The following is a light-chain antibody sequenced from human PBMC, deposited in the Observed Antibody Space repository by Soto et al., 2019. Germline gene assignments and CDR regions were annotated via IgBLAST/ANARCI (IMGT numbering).Light chain of an antibody. J-gene: IGKJ1*01. CDR1: QSISSW. CDR3: QYYNNYCWT. CDR2: KTS. Sequence: DIQLTQSPSTLSASVGDRVTITCRASQSISSWLAWYQQKPGKAPKFLIYKTSNLESGVPSRFSGSGSGTEFTLTISSLQPDDFATYYSQYYNNYCWTFGKGTKVEIK. V-gene: IGKV1-5*03.